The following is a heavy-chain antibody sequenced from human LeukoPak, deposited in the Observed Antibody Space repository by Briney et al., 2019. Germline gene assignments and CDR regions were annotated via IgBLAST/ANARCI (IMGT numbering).Heavy chain of an antibody. J-gene: IGHJ1*01. CDR3: ARDQGAVLPYFQH. Sequence: PGGSLRLSCAASGLTFSSYGMHWVRQAPGRGLEWVAVILNDGNSKYYADSVKDRFTISRDNSKNTLYLQMNSLRAEDTAVYYCARDQGAVLPYFQHWGQGTLVTVSS. CDR1: GLTFSSYG. D-gene: IGHD1-26*01. V-gene: IGHV3-30*03. CDR2: ILNDGNSK.